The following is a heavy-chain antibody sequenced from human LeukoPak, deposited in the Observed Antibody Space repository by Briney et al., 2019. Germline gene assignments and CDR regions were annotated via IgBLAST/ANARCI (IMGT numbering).Heavy chain of an antibody. Sequence: GGSLRLSCAASGFTVSGTHMSWVRQAPGKGLEWVAAMYTGGTTYYAHSVTGRFTISRDNSKNTLYLNMNCLTAADTAVYYCAKDEATSGGGLASWGQGTLVSVSS. V-gene: IGHV3-53*01. CDR2: MYTGGTT. CDR3: AKDEATSGGGLAS. J-gene: IGHJ4*02. D-gene: IGHD3-16*01. CDR1: GFTVSGTH.